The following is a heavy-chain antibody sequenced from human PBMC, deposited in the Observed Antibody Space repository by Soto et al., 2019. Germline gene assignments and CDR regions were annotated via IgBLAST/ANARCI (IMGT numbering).Heavy chain of an antibody. Sequence: EVQLVESGGGLVQPGGSLKLSCAASGFTFSDSAIHWVRQTSGKGLEWVGRIRSKDNNYATVSAASLEGRFTISRDDAKNTAHLQMNSPKTEDTAVYYCTRPNDADYSTFDYWGQGTLVIVSS. CDR2: IRSKDNNYAT. J-gene: IGHJ4*02. CDR1: GFTFSDSA. CDR3: TRPNDADYSTFDY. D-gene: IGHD4-17*01. V-gene: IGHV3-73*02.